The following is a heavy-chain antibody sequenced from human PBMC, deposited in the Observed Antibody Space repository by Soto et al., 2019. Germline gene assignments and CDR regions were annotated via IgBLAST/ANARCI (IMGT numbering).Heavy chain of an antibody. CDR3: ARASQMATIAASLAY. J-gene: IGHJ4*02. CDR2: VIPIFFTP. Sequence: SSKSSVGTFSSSAVSWVRQAPGQGLEWMGGVIPIFFTPNYAQKFQARLTIATDASTSTSYMELSSLRSEDTAVYYCARASQMATIAASLAYWGQGTLVTVSS. D-gene: IGHD1-1*01. V-gene: IGHV1-69*05. CDR1: VGTFSSSA.